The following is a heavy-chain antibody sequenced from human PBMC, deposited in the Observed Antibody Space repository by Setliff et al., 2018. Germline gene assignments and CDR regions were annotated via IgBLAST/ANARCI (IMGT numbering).Heavy chain of an antibody. J-gene: IGHJ3*02. CDR2: IYYSGST. Sequence: SETLSLTCTVSGGSISSGDYYWSWIRQPPGKGLEWIGYIYYSGSTYYNPSRKSRVTISVDTSKNQFSLKLSSVTAADTAVYYCARGVWFGELLQAFDIWGQGTMVTVSS. D-gene: IGHD3-10*01. CDR1: GGSISSGDYY. CDR3: ARGVWFGELLQAFDI. V-gene: IGHV4-30-4*08.